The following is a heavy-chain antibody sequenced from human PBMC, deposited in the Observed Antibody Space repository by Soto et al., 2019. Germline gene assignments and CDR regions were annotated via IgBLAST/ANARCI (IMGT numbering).Heavy chain of an antibody. D-gene: IGHD4-17*01. V-gene: IGHV3-15*01. CDR2: IKNKADGGTT. Sequence: ERQLVESGGGIVKPGESLRLSCAVSGITFINAWMSWVRQAPGKGLEWGARIKNKADGGTTDYAAPVKGRFTISRDDSKNMLYLQLNNLKVEDTAVYYCITDPGEYETFWGQGTLVTVSS. CDR1: GITFINAW. J-gene: IGHJ4*02. CDR3: ITDPGEYETF.